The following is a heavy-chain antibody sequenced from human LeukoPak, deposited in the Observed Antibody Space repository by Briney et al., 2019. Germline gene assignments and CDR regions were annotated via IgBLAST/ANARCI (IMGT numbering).Heavy chain of an antibody. V-gene: IGHV4-61*08. D-gene: IGHD2-15*01. J-gene: IGHJ4*02. CDR3: ARVYCSGGSCYSPDYFDY. CDR1: GGSISSGGYY. Sequence: SETLSLTCTVSGGSISSGGYYWSWIRQHPGKGLEWIGYIYYSGSTNYNPSLKSRVTISVDTSKNQFSLKLSSVTAADTAVYYCARVYCSGGSCYSPDYFDYWGQGTLVTVSS. CDR2: IYYSGST.